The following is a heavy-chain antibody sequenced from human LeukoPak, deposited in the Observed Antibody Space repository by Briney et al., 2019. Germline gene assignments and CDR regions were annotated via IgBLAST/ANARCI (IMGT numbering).Heavy chain of an antibody. CDR1: GYTFTSYG. CDR2: ISAYNGNT. Sequence: ASVKVSCKASGYTFTSYGISWVRQAPGQGLEWMGWISAYNGNTNYAQKLQDRVTMTTDTSTSTAYMELRSLRSDDTAVYYCARAVRYCSGGSCYTSPRAGFDYWGQGTLVTVSS. CDR3: ARAVRYCSGGSCYTSPRAGFDY. V-gene: IGHV1-18*01. J-gene: IGHJ4*02. D-gene: IGHD2-15*01.